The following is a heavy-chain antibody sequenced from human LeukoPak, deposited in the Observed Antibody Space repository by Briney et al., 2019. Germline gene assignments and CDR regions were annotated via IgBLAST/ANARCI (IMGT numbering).Heavy chain of an antibody. CDR1: GFTFSNYW. CDR2: IMQDGSEK. CDR3: VRQRRYCSGDSCYQRTFDY. V-gene: IGHV3-7*01. Sequence: PGGSLRLSCSASGFTFSNYWMSWVRQAPGKGLEWVANIMQDGSEKSYVGSVTGRFTISRDNAKNSLYMQMNSLRAEDTAVYYCVRQRRYCSGDSCYQRTFDYWGQGTLVTVSS. J-gene: IGHJ4*02. D-gene: IGHD2-15*01.